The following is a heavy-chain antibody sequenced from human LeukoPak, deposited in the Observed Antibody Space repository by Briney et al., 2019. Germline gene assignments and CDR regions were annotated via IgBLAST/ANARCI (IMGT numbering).Heavy chain of an antibody. CDR2: IKQDGSEK. CDR1: GFNYNTYW. D-gene: IGHD1-26*01. CDR3: TRDYRGTFDY. J-gene: IGHJ4*02. Sequence: GGSLRLSGVASGFNYNTYWMSWVRKAPGKGLEWVANIKQDGSEKNYVDSVKGRFTISRDNAKNSLYLQMNSLRAEDTAIYYCTRDYRGTFDYWGQGTLVTVSS. V-gene: IGHV3-7*03.